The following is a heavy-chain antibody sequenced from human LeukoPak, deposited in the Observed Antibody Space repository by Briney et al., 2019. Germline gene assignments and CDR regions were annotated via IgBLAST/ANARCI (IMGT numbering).Heavy chain of an antibody. J-gene: IGHJ3*02. CDR2: IYQSGST. D-gene: IGHD2-15*01. V-gene: IGHV4-38-2*02. CDR3: ARELYCSGGSCHSRDAFDI. CDR1: GYTISSGYY. Sequence: PSETLSLTCTVSGYTISSGYYWGWIRQPPGKGLEWIGSIYQSGSTYYNPPLKSRVTISVDTSKNQFSLKLNSVTAADTAVYYCARELYCSGGSCHSRDAFDIWGQGTMVTVSS.